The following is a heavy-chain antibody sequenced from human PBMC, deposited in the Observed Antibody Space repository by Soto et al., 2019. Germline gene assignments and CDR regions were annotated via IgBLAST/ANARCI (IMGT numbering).Heavy chain of an antibody. J-gene: IGHJ6*03. Sequence: SEILSLTCAVYGGSFSGYYWSWIRQPPGKGLEWIGEINHSGSTNYNPSLKSRVTISVDTSKNQFSLKLSSVTAADTAVYYCARALPSYYYYMDVWGKGTTVTVSS. CDR1: GGSFSGYY. V-gene: IGHV4-34*01. CDR2: INHSGST. CDR3: ARALPSYYYYMDV.